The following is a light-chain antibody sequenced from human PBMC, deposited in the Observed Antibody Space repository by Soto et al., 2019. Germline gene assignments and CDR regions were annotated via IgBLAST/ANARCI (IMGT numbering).Light chain of an antibody. CDR2: AAS. J-gene: IGKJ5*01. CDR3: QQSYSTPYT. V-gene: IGKV1-39*01. CDR1: QSISSY. Sequence: ASQSISSYLNWYQQKPGKAPKLLIYAASSLQSGVPSRFSGSGSGTDFTLTISSLQPEDSATYYCQQSYSTPYTFGQGTRLEIK.